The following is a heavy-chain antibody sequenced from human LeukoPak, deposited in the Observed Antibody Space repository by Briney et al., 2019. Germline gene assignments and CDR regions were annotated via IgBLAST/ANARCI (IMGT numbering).Heavy chain of an antibody. J-gene: IGHJ3*02. CDR2: IIPVSGTT. Sequence: ASVKVAGKASGGTCTTYSISWVRQAPGQGLERLGNIIPVSGTTDYAQKFQGRVTITTDESTRTTYLELNSLRSDDTAVYYCAREDFTNYLNNAFDIWGQGTMVTVSS. CDR3: AREDFTNYLNNAFDI. D-gene: IGHD4-11*01. V-gene: IGHV1-69*05. CDR1: GGTCTTYS.